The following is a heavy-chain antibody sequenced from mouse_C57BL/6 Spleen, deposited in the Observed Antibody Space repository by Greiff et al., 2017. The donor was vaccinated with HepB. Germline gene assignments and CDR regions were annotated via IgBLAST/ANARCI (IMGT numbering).Heavy chain of an antibody. CDR1: GFNIKDDY. Sequence: EVQLQQSGAELVRPGASVKLSCTASGFNIKDDYMHWVKQRPEQGLEWIGGIDPENGDTEYASKFQGKATITADTSSNTAYLQLSSLTSEDTAVYYCASTYYSSYVGFAYWGQGTLVTVSA. CDR2: IDPENGDT. CDR3: ASTYYSSYVGFAY. D-gene: IGHD2-5*01. V-gene: IGHV14-4*01. J-gene: IGHJ3*01.